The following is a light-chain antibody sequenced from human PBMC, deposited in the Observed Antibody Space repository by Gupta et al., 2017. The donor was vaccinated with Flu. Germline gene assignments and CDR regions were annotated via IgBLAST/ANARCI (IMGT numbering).Light chain of an antibody. Sequence: SITNSCTGTSSDIGGYNYVSWYQQHPGKAPKLMIYDVSNRPSGVSNRFSGSKSGNTASLTISGLQAEDEADYYCSSYTSSITVVLGGGTKLTVL. CDR3: SSYTSSITVV. CDR1: SSDIGGYNY. V-gene: IGLV2-14*01. J-gene: IGLJ2*01. CDR2: DVS.